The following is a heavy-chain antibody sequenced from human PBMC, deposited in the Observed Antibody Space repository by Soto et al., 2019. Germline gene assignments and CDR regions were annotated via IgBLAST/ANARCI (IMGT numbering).Heavy chain of an antibody. Sequence: QHPGKGLEWIGYIYYSGSTLSNPSLTTRVAISVDTSKNQFSLKLNSVTAADTAMYYCARYGGLPATFAAWGQGTLVTVSS. J-gene: IGHJ5*02. CDR2: IYYSGST. V-gene: IGHV4-31*02. CDR3: ARYGGLPATFAA. D-gene: IGHD1-26*01.